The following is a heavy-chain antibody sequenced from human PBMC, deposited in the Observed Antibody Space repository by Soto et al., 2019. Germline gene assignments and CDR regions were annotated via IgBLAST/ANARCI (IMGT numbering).Heavy chain of an antibody. J-gene: IGHJ4*02. CDR1: GGSISSGGYY. Sequence: PSETLSLTCTVSGGSISSGGYYWSWIRQHPGKGLEWIGYIYYSGSTYYNPSLKSRVTISVDTSKNQFSLKLSSVTAADTAVYYCAKLLRGVIMPYFDYWGQGTLVTVSS. CDR2: IYYSGST. CDR3: AKLLRGVIMPYFDY. D-gene: IGHD3-10*01. V-gene: IGHV4-31*03.